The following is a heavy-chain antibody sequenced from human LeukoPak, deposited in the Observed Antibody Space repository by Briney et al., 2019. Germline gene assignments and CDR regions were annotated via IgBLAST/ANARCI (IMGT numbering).Heavy chain of an antibody. J-gene: IGHJ4*02. CDR2: ISAYNGNT. Sequence: ASVKVSCKASGYTFTSYGISWVRQAPGQGLEWMGWISAYNGNTNYAQKLQGRVTMTRDTSTSTVYMELSSLRSEDTAVYYCATWGYYDSSGYPFDYWGQGTLVTVSS. CDR1: GYTFTSYG. V-gene: IGHV1-18*01. D-gene: IGHD3-22*01. CDR3: ATWGYYDSSGYPFDY.